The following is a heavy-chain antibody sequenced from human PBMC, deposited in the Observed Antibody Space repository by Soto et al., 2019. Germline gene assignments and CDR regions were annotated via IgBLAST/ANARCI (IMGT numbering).Heavy chain of an antibody. CDR3: TRPLQDVYYYYVMDV. Sequence: EVQLVESGGGLVQPGGSLKLSCAASGFTFSGSAMHWVRQASGKGLEWVGRIRSKANSYATAYAASVKCRFTISRDDSKNTAYLQMNSLKTEDTAVYYCTRPLQDVYYYYVMDVWGQGTTVTVSS. J-gene: IGHJ6*02. CDR1: GFTFSGSA. V-gene: IGHV3-73*01. CDR2: IRSKANSYAT. D-gene: IGHD2-15*01.